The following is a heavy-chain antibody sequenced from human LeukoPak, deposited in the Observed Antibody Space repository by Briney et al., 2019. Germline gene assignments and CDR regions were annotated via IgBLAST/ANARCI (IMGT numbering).Heavy chain of an antibody. CDR1: GGSISTYY. CDR2: IYYTGST. Sequence: SETLSLTCTVSGGSISTYYWSWIRQPPGKGLQWIGYIYYTGSTNYNPSLKSRVTISVDTSKNQFSLKLNSVTAADTALYYCARERGQITTTMNWFDPWGQGTLVTVSS. D-gene: IGHD3-10*01. V-gene: IGHV4-59*12. J-gene: IGHJ5*02. CDR3: ARERGQITTTMNWFDP.